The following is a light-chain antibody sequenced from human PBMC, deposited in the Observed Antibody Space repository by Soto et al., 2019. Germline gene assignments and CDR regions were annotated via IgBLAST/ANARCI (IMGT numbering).Light chain of an antibody. Sequence: EIVLTQSPGTLSLSPGERATLSCGASQSVSSSYLAWYQQKPGQAPRLLIYGASSRATGIPDRFSGSGSGTDFTLTIGRLETEDFAVYYCQQYGSSPITFGQGTRLEIK. CDR3: QQYGSSPIT. J-gene: IGKJ5*01. V-gene: IGKV3-20*01. CDR2: GAS. CDR1: QSVSSSY.